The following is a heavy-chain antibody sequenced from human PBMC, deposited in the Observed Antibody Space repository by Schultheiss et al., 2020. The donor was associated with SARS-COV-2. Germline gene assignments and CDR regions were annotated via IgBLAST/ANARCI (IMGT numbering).Heavy chain of an antibody. CDR1: GGSISSSNW. D-gene: IGHD3-22*01. Sequence: SQTLSLTCTVSGGSISSSNWWSWIRQHPGKGLEWIGEINHSGSTNYNPPLKSRVTISVDTSTNQFSLKLNSVTPADTAVYYCARDGAGYDYDRSGYYFNYGMDVWGQGTTVTVSS. J-gene: IGHJ6*02. CDR3: ARDGAGYDYDRSGYYFNYGMDV. CDR2: INHSGST. V-gene: IGHV4-4*02.